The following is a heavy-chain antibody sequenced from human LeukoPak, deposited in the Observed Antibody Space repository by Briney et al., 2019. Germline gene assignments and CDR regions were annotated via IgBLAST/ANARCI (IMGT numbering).Heavy chain of an antibody. D-gene: IGHD3-10*01. CDR3: ARDLSGSYLFGY. J-gene: IGHJ4*02. CDR2: INHSGST. CDR1: GGSFSGYY. Sequence: SETLSLTCAVYGGSFSGYYWSWIRQPPGKGLEWIGEINHSGSTNYNPSLKSRVTILVDTSKNQVSLELNSVTPEDTAVYYCARDLSGSYLFGYWGQGTLVTVSS. V-gene: IGHV4-34*01.